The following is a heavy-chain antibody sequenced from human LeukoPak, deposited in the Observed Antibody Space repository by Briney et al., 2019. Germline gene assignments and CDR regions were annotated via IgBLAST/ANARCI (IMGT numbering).Heavy chain of an antibody. CDR3: ARQYGYSYGYSYGWFDP. J-gene: IGHJ5*02. D-gene: IGHD5-18*01. CDR1: GGSFSGYY. Sequence: SETLSLTCAVYGGSFSGYYWSWIRQPPGKGLEWIGEINHSGSTNYNPSLKSRVTISVDTSKNQFSLKLSSVTAADTAVYYCARQYGYSYGYSYGWFDPWGQGTLVTVSS. V-gene: IGHV4-34*01. CDR2: INHSGST.